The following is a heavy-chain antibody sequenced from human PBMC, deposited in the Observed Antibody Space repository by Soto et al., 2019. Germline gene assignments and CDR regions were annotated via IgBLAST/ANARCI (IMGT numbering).Heavy chain of an antibody. CDR1: GFTVSGKKY. V-gene: IGHV3-53*01. CDR3: ATWHLREHAYDI. J-gene: IGHJ3*02. D-gene: IGHD3-10*01. Sequence: SGGSLRLSCAAFGFTVSGKKYVAWVRQAPGKGLEWVSALYDLDGTYYADSVKGRFTTSSDSSRTTVYLQMNDLRPDDTAVYSCATWHLREHAYDIWGQGTTVTVS. CDR2: LYDLDGT.